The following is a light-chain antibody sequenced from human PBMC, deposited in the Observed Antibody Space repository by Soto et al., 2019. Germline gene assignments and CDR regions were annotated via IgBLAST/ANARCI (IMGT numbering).Light chain of an antibody. V-gene: IGKV3-20*01. J-gene: IGKJ3*01. Sequence: EVVLTQSPGTLSLSPGERATLSCRASQTISSSSLAWYHQKPGQAPRLLIFAASARVTGIPDRFSGSGSGTDFTLTISRLEPEDFAVYYCQHYGSSPPFTFGPGTKVDIK. CDR1: QTISSSS. CDR2: AAS. CDR3: QHYGSSPPFT.